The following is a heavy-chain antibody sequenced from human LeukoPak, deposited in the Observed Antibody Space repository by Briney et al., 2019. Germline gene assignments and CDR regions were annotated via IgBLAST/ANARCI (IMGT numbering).Heavy chain of an antibody. D-gene: IGHD3-3*01. J-gene: IGHJ5*02. CDR1: GGSISSYY. CDR3: ARGTTIFGVVIPWFDP. CDR2: IYYSGST. Sequence: SETLSLTCTVSGGSISSYYWSWIRQPPGKGLEWIGYIYYSGSTNYNPSLKSRVTISVDTSKNQFSLKLSSVTAADTAVYYCARGTTIFGVVIPWFDPWGQGTLVTVSS. V-gene: IGHV4-59*01.